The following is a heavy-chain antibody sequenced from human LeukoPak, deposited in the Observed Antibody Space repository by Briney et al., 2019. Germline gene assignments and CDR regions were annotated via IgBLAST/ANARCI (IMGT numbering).Heavy chain of an antibody. CDR3: ERDKVGTAIAFDI. V-gene: IGHV1-69*05. J-gene: IGHJ3*02. CDR1: GDTFNTYA. CDR2: IIPIFGTA. Sequence: SVKVSCKASGDTFNTYAISWVRQAPGQGLEWMGRIIPIFGTANYAQKFQGRVTITTHESTSTAYMELSSLRSEDTAVYYCERDKVGTAIAFDIWGQGTMVTVSS. D-gene: IGHD2-21*02.